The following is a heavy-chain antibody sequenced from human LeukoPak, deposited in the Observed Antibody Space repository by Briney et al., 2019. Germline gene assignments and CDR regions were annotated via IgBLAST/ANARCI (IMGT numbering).Heavy chain of an antibody. J-gene: IGHJ4*02. Sequence: GESLKISCKGSGYSFTSYWIGWVRQTPGKGLEWMGIVYPGDSDTRYSPSFQGQVTISADKSISTAYLQWNSLKASDTAMYFCVRRGNWRSSFDYWGQGTLVTASS. V-gene: IGHV5-51*01. D-gene: IGHD1-26*01. CDR3: VRRGNWRSSFDY. CDR1: GYSFTSYW. CDR2: VYPGDSDT.